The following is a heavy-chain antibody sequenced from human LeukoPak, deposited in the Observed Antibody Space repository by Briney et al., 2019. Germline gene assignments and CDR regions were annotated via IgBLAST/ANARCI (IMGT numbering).Heavy chain of an antibody. Sequence: PGRSLRLSCAASGFTFDDYAMHWVRQAPGKGLEWVSGISWNSGSIGYADSVKGRFTISRDNAKNSLYLQMNSLRAEDMALYYCAKGLSSNWYTLFQHWGQGTLVTVSS. CDR2: ISWNSGSI. CDR1: GFTFDDYA. J-gene: IGHJ1*01. D-gene: IGHD6-13*01. V-gene: IGHV3-9*03. CDR3: AKGLSSNWYTLFQH.